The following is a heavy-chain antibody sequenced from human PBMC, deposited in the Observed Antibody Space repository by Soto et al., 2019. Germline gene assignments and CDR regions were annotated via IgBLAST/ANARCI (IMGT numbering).Heavy chain of an antibody. Sequence: DVQLLESGGGFVQPGGSLRLSCAASGFTFSNYAITWVRQAPGTGPEWVSTIGDSASSTYYADSVKGRFIISRDNSKNALYLQMNSLSAEDTAVYFCANDRGLVALEYFQYWVQGTLVTVSS. CDR1: GFTFSNYA. CDR3: ANDRGLVALEYFQY. CDR2: IGDSASST. J-gene: IGHJ1*01. V-gene: IGHV3-23*01.